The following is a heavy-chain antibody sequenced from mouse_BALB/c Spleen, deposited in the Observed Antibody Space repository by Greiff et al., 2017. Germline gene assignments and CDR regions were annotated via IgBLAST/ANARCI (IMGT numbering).Heavy chain of an antibody. CDR3: ARCDYGVYYAMDY. J-gene: IGHJ4*01. CDR1: GYTFTSYT. CDR2: INPSSGYT. D-gene: IGHD2-4*01. Sequence: QVQLQQSGAELARPGASVKMSCKASGYTFTSYTMHWVKQRPGQGLEWIGYINPSSGYTNYNQKFKDKATLTADKSSSTAYMQLSSLTSEDSAVYYCARCDYGVYYAMDYWGQGTSVTVSS. V-gene: IGHV1-4*01.